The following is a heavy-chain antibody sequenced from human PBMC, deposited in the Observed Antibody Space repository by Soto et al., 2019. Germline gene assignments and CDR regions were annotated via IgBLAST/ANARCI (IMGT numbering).Heavy chain of an antibody. D-gene: IGHD1-26*01. CDR3: ARTTIPRPAYYYYGMDV. J-gene: IGHJ6*02. V-gene: IGHV1-69*01. CDR1: GGTFSSYA. Sequence: QVQLVQSGAEVKKPGSSVKVSCKASGGTFSSYAISWVRQAPGQGLEWMGGIIPIFGTANYAQKFQGRVTITADESTSTAYMELISLRSEDTAVYYCARTTIPRPAYYYYGMDVWGQGTTVTVSS. CDR2: IIPIFGTA.